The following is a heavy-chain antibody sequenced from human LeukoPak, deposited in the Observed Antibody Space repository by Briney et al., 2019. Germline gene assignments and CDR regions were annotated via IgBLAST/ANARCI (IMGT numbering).Heavy chain of an antibody. J-gene: IGHJ4*02. CDR2: INPNSGGT. V-gene: IGHV1-2*02. CDR1: GYTFTGYY. D-gene: IGHD2-21*02. CDR3: ARYLAYCGGDCYLDY. Sequence: PPASVKVSCKASGYTFTGYYMHWVRQAPGQGLEWMGWINPNSGGTNYAQKFQGRVAMTRDTSISTAYMELSRLRSDDTAVYYCARYLAYCGGDCYLDYWGQGTLVTVSS.